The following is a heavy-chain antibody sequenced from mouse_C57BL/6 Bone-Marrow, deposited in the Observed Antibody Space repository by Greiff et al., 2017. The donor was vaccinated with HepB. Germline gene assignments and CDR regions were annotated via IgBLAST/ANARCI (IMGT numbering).Heavy chain of an antibody. V-gene: IGHV1-9*01. CDR2: ILPGSGST. CDR3: TRRGAMVTTEYYFDY. J-gene: IGHJ2*01. CDR1: GYTFTGYW. Sequence: QVQLKESGAELMKPGASVKLSCKATGYTFTGYWIEWVKQRPGHGLEWIGEILPGSGSTNYNEKFKGKAKLTAVTSASTAYMELSSLTNEDSAVYYCTRRGAMVTTEYYFDYWGQGTTLTVAS. D-gene: IGHD2-2*01.